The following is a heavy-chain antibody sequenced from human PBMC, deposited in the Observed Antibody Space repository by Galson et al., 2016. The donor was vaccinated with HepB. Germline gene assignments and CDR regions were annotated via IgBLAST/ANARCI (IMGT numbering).Heavy chain of an antibody. D-gene: IGHD3/OR15-3a*01. CDR1: GDTFSKHS. Sequence: SVKVSCKGSGDTFSKHSINWVRRAPGQGLEWMGSIIPIIGNTDYAQKFRGRVTITADASINTGHMELSGLTFEDTAVYYCARFGPRDFCMGNLEFYFFFGMDVWGQGTTVTVSS. CDR3: ARFGPRDFCMGNLEFYFFFGMDV. V-gene: IGHV1-69*02. J-gene: IGHJ6*02. CDR2: IIPIIGNT.